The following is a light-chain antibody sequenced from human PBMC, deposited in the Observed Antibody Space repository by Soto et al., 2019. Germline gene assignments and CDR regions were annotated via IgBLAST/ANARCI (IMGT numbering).Light chain of an antibody. CDR2: GNS. CDR1: SSNIGAGYD. V-gene: IGLV1-40*01. J-gene: IGLJ1*01. CDR3: QSYDNSLSGSGV. Sequence: QSVLTQPPSVSGAPGQRVTISCTGSSSNIGAGYDVHWYQQLPGTVPKLLIYGNSNRPSGVPDRFSGSKSGTSASLAITGLQAEDEADYYCQSYDNSLSGSGVFGTGTKLTVL.